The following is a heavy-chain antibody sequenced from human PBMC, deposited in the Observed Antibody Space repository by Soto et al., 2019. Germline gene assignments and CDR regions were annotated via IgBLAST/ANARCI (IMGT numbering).Heavy chain of an antibody. V-gene: IGHV3-74*01. CDR3: AREVSHGYVLRGMDV. CDR1: KFTITSYW. Sequence: EVQLLESEGGLVQPGGSVRLSCAASKFTITSYWMHWVSQAPGKGLVWVSRINSDGSSISYADAVKGRFTISRDNAKNTLYLQMNSLRVEDTAVYYCAREVSHGYVLRGMDVWGQGTTVTVFS. J-gene: IGHJ6*02. CDR2: INSDGSSI. D-gene: IGHD5-18*01.